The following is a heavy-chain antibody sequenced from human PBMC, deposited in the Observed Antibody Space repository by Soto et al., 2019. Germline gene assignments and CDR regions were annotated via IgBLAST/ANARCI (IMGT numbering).Heavy chain of an antibody. CDR1: GGAIKTYY. Sequence: QLQLQESGPGLVKPSETLSLTCSVSGGAIKTYYWNWIRQPPGQGLEWIGCVSSSGSANYNPSLASRVSISVATSRNQFSLNLDSVTAADTARYYCARGKNGGDWYFDLWGRGTLVIVSS. D-gene: IGHD3-16*01. V-gene: IGHV4-59*01. CDR2: VSSSGSA. J-gene: IGHJ2*01. CDR3: ARGKNGGDWYFDL.